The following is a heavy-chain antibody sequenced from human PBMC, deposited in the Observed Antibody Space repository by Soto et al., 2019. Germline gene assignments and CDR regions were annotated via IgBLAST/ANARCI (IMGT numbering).Heavy chain of an antibody. Sequence: QLQLQESGSGLVRPSQTLSLTCGVSGGSINSSGYSWSWIRQPPGKGLEWIGYIYQSGSTFYNPSLKSRVSISVDRSNNQFFLNLTSVTAADTAIYFCARESRSSRYDTSGYSQYWYFDLWGRGTLVTVSS. CDR2: IYQSGST. CDR3: ARESRSSRYDTSGYSQYWYFDL. V-gene: IGHV4-30-2*01. J-gene: IGHJ2*01. CDR1: GGSINSSGYS. D-gene: IGHD3-22*01.